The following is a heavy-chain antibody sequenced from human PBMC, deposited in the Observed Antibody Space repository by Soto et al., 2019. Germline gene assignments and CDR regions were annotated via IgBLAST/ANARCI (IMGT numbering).Heavy chain of an antibody. CDR1: GFTFSSYG. CDR3: ARGGQTYYDFWSGYSPSIDYYYMDV. CDR2: IWYDGSNK. Sequence: SLRLSCAASGFTFSSYGMHWVRQAPGKGLEWVAVIWYDGSNKYYADSVKGRFTISRDNSKNTLYLQMNSLRAEDTAVYYCARGGQTYYDFWSGYSPSIDYYYMDVWGKGTTVTVSS. D-gene: IGHD3-3*01. J-gene: IGHJ6*03. V-gene: IGHV3-33*01.